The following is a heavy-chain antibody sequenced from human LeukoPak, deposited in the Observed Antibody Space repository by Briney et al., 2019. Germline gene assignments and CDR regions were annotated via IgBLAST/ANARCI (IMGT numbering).Heavy chain of an antibody. D-gene: IGHD6-6*01. Sequence: SETLSLTCTVSGGSISSYYWSWIRQPPGKGLEWIGYIYYSGSTNYNPSLKSRVTISVDTSKNQFSLKLSSVTAADTAVYYCAREIAARPPQLYYNYYYMDVWGKGTTVTVSS. V-gene: IGHV4-59*01. CDR3: AREIAARPPQLYYNYYYMDV. CDR1: GGSISSYY. CDR2: IYYSGST. J-gene: IGHJ6*03.